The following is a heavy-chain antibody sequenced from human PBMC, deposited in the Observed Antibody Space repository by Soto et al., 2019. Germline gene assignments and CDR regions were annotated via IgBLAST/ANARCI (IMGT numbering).Heavy chain of an antibody. J-gene: IGHJ4*02. CDR3: ARPNLLGYCSSTSCSYDFWSGAFDY. CDR1: GYTFTSYG. D-gene: IGHD2-2*01. V-gene: IGHV1-18*01. Sequence: QVQLVQSGAEVKKPGASVKVSCKASGYTFTSYGISWVRQAPGQGLEWMGWISAYNGNTNYAQKFQGRVTITADESTSTAYMEMSSLRSEDTAVYYCARPNLLGYCSSTSCSYDFWSGAFDYWGQGTLVTVSS. CDR2: ISAYNGNT.